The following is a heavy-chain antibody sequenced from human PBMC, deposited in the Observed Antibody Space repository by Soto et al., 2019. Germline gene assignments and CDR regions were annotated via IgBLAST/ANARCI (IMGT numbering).Heavy chain of an antibody. CDR1: GYTFTSYD. D-gene: IGHD1-26*01. V-gene: IGHV1-8*01. CDR2: MNPNSCNT. J-gene: IGHJ4*02. Sequence: QVQLVQSGAEVKKPGASVKVSCKASGYTFTSYDINWVRQATGQGLEWLGWMNPNSCNTGYAQKLQGRVTMTRNASISTAYKELSSLRAEDTAVYYCAMEKVGAVDYWGQGTLVTVSS. CDR3: AMEKVGAVDY.